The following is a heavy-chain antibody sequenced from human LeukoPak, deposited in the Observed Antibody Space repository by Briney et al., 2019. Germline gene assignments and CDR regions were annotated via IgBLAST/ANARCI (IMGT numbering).Heavy chain of an antibody. CDR3: AKDRRLGDILTGYDAFDI. CDR1: GFTFDDYA. J-gene: IGHJ3*02. CDR2: ISWNSGSI. D-gene: IGHD3-9*01. V-gene: IGHV3-9*01. Sequence: TGGSLRLSCAASGFTFDDYAMHWVRQAPGKGLEWVSGISWNSGSIGYADSVKGRFTISRDNAKNSLYLQMNSLRVEDTALYYCAKDRRLGDILTGYDAFDIWGQGTMVTVSS.